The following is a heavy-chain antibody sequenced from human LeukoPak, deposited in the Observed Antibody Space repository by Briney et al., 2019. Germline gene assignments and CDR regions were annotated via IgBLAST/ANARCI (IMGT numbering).Heavy chain of an antibody. CDR1: GGTFSSYA. V-gene: IGHV1-69*01. J-gene: IGHJ6*04. D-gene: IGHD2-15*01. Sequence: AALVKVSCKASGGTFSSYAITWVRQAPGRGLDWLGRIIPIFGTANYAQKFQGRVTITADESTSTAYMELSSLRSEDTAVYYCARGPLGYCSGGSCYQGYYYGMDVWGKGTTVTVSS. CDR2: IIPIFGTA. CDR3: ARGPLGYCSGGSCYQGYYYGMDV.